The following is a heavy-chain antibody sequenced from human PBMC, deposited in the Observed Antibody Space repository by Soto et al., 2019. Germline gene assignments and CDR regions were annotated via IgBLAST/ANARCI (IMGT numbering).Heavy chain of an antibody. CDR1: GFSLSTSGVG. CDR3: PHSQVVPAPGKYYFDY. V-gene: IGHV2-5*02. J-gene: IGHJ4*02. Sequence: QITLKESGPTLVKPTQTLTLTCTFSGFSLSTSGVGVGWIRQPPGKALEWLALIYWDDDKRYSPSLKSRLTITKDTSKNQVVLTMPNIDPVDTATYYCPHSQVVPAPGKYYFDYWGQGTLVTVSS. CDR2: IYWDDDK. D-gene: IGHD2-2*01.